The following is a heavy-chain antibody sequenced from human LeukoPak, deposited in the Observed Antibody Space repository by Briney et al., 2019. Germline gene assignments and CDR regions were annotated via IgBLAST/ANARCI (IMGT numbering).Heavy chain of an antibody. D-gene: IGHD6-25*01. J-gene: IGHJ6*02. V-gene: IGHV4-34*01. CDR1: GGSFSGYY. Sequence: SETLSLTCAVYGGSFSGYYWSWIRQPPGKGLEWIGEINHSGSTNYNPSLKSRVTISVDTSKNQFSLKLSSVTAADTAVYYCARSGYYYYYGMDVWGQGTTVTVSS. CDR3: ARSGYYYYYGMDV. CDR2: INHSGST.